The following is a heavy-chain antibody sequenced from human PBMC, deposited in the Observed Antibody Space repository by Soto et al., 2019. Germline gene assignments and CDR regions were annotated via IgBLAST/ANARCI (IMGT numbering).Heavy chain of an antibody. D-gene: IGHD3-10*01. CDR2: INHSGST. J-gene: IGHJ4*02. V-gene: IGHV4-34*01. CDR1: GGSFSGYY. CDR3: ARVPLSGSGIPNDY. Sequence: PSETLSLTCAVYGGSFSGYYWSWIRQPPGKGLEWIGEINHSGSTNYNPSLKSRVTISVDTSKNQFSLKLSSVTAADTAVYYCARVPLSGSGIPNDYWGQGTLVTVSS.